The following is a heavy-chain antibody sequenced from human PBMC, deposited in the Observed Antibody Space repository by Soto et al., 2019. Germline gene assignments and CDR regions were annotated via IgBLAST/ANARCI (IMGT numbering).Heavy chain of an antibody. CDR2: ISAYNGNT. V-gene: IGHV1-18*01. CDR1: GYTFTSSG. D-gene: IGHD6-13*01. J-gene: IGHJ6*02. Sequence: ASVKVSCKASGYTFTSSGISWVRQAPGQGLEWMGWISAYNGNTNYAQKLQGRVTMTTDTSTSTAYMELRSLRSDDTAVYYCARGYSSSWYGGHYYYGMDVWGQGTTVTVSS. CDR3: ARGYSSSWYGGHYYYGMDV.